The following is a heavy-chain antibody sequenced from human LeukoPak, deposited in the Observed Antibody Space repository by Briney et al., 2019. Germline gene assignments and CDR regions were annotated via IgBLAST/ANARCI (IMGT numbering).Heavy chain of an antibody. CDR2: IYTSGST. Sequence: SETLSLTCTVSGGSISSYYWSWIRQPAGKGLEWIGRIYTSGSTNYNPSLKSRVTMSVDTSKSQFSLKLSPVTAADTAVHYCARDRVSGASYYYYYYYMDVWGKGTTVTISS. V-gene: IGHV4-4*07. D-gene: IGHD1-26*01. J-gene: IGHJ6*03. CDR1: GGSISSYY. CDR3: ARDRVSGASYYYYYYYMDV.